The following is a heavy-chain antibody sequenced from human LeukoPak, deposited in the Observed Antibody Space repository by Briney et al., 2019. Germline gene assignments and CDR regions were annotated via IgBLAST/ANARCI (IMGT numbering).Heavy chain of an antibody. Sequence: PSETLSLTCAVYGGSFSGYYWSWIRQPPGKGLEWIGEINHSGSTNYNPSLKSRVTISVDTSKNQFSLKLSSVTAADTAVYYCARAMRGYYDFWSGYYKGSLDIGMDVWGQGTTVTVSS. D-gene: IGHD3-3*01. CDR1: GGSFSGYY. CDR2: INHSGST. CDR3: ARAMRGYYDFWSGYYKGSLDIGMDV. V-gene: IGHV4-34*01. J-gene: IGHJ6*02.